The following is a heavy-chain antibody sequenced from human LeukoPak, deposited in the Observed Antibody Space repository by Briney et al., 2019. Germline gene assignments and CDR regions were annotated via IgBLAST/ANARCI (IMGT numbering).Heavy chain of an antibody. J-gene: IGHJ5*02. Sequence: PSETLSLTCAVYGGSFSGYYWGWIRQPPGKGLEWIGSIYYSGSTYYNPSLKSRVTISVDTSKNQFSLKLSSVTAADTAVYYCARGLRITIFGVVIPPGWFDPWGQGTLVTVSS. CDR2: IYYSGST. CDR1: GGSFSGYY. CDR3: ARGLRITIFGVVIPPGWFDP. V-gene: IGHV4-34*01. D-gene: IGHD3-3*01.